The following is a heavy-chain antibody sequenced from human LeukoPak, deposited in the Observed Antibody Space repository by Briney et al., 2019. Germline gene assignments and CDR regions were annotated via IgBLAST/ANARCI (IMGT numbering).Heavy chain of an antibody. CDR3: ARGSRGYSYGYPRD. CDR1: GGSFSGCY. D-gene: IGHD5-18*01. V-gene: IGHV4-34*01. Sequence: PSETLSLTCGVYGGSFSGCYWSWIRQTPGEGLEWIGANNHRRSTNYTPSFKTRVPMSVDTSNTQISLMLNTVTAADTAVYYCARGSRGYSYGYPRDWGQGTLVTVSS. CDR2: NNHRRST. J-gene: IGHJ4*02.